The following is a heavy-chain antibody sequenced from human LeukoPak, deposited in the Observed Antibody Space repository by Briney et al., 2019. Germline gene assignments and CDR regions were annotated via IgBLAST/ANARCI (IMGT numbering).Heavy chain of an antibody. D-gene: IGHD2-15*01. Sequence: GGSLRLSCAASGFTFSSYWMHWVRQAPGKGLGWFSVISRDGSSTSYADSVKGRFTISRDNAKNTLYLQMNSLRAEDTAVYYCARRLVSCSGGSCYLGYFDYWGQGTLVTVSS. V-gene: IGHV3-74*01. J-gene: IGHJ4*02. CDR3: ARRLVSCSGGSCYLGYFDY. CDR2: ISRDGSST. CDR1: GFTFSSYW.